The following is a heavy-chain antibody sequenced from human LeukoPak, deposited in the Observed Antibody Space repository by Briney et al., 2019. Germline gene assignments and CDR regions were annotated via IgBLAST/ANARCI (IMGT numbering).Heavy chain of an antibody. D-gene: IGHD2-2*01. CDR3: ARDRWVYCSSTSCYRFDY. V-gene: IGHV3-30-3*01. J-gene: IGHJ4*02. Sequence: PGRSLRLSCAASGFTFSSYAMHWVRQAPGKGLEWVAVISYDGGNKYYADSVKGRLTISRDNSKNTLYLQMNSLRAEDTAVYYCARDRWVYCSSTSCYRFDYWGQGTLVTVSS. CDR1: GFTFSSYA. CDR2: ISYDGGNK.